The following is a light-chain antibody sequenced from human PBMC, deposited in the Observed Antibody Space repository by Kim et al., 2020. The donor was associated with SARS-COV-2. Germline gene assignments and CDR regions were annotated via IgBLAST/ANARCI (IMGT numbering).Light chain of an antibody. V-gene: IGLV2-14*03. CDR2: DVT. CDR1: TSDVGAYDY. J-gene: IGLJ3*02. CDR3: SSFTTTTARV. Sequence: GQSTTISCTGTTSDVGAYDYVSWYQQFPGNAPNLIIYDVTHRPSGVSDRFSGSKSGNTASLTISGLQADDEADYYCSSFTTTTARVFGGGTQLTVL.